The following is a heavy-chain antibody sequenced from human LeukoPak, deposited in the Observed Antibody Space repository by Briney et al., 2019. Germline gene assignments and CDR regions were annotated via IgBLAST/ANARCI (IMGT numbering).Heavy chain of an antibody. CDR1: GFTFSSYS. D-gene: IGHD3-3*01. J-gene: IGHJ4*02. CDR3: ASWYYDFWSGYYTPDY. V-gene: IGHV3-21*01. Sequence: GGSLRLSCAASGFTFSSYSMNWVRQAPGKGLEWVSSISSSSSYIYYADSVKGRFTISRDNAKNSLYLQMNSLRAEDTAVYYCASWYYDFWSGYYTPDYWGQGTLVTVSS. CDR2: ISSSSSYI.